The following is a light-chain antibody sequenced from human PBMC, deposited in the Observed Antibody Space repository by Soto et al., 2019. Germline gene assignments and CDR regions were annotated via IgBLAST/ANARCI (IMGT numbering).Light chain of an antibody. J-gene: IGKJ1*01. CDR3: QQYSTYPWT. CDR1: QTISSW. CDR2: DAS. Sequence: DIQMTQSASTLSGSVGDRVIITCRASQTISSWLAWYQQKPGEAPKVLIFDASSLESGVPSRFSGSGSATEFTLTISSLQPDDFATYYCQQYSTYPWTFGQGTKVDIK. V-gene: IGKV1-5*01.